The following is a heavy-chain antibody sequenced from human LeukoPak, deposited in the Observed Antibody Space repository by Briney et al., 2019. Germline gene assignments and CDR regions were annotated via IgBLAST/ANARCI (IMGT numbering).Heavy chain of an antibody. Sequence: ASVKVSCKASGYTFTSYGISWERQAPGQGLEWMGWISAYNGNTNYAQKLQGRVTMTTDTSTSTAYMELRSLRSDDTAVYYCARVTVAPHFFPYYYMDVWGKGTTVTVSS. CDR2: ISAYNGNT. V-gene: IGHV1-18*01. CDR3: ARVTVAPHFFPYYYMDV. CDR1: GYTFTSYG. D-gene: IGHD2-15*01. J-gene: IGHJ6*03.